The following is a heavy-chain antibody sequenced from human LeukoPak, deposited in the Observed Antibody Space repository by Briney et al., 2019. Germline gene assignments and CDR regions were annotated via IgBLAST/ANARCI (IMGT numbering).Heavy chain of an antibody. J-gene: IGHJ3*01. Sequence: GESLKISCKGSGYSFTNYWIGWARQMPGEGLEWMGIIYPGDSETTYSPAFRGQVTISADKSINTAYLQWSSLRASDTAMYYCARHLIAASATNRSPFDVWGQGTMVTVSS. D-gene: IGHD6-13*01. CDR1: GYSFTNYW. V-gene: IGHV5-51*01. CDR3: ARHLIAASATNRSPFDV. CDR2: IYPGDSET.